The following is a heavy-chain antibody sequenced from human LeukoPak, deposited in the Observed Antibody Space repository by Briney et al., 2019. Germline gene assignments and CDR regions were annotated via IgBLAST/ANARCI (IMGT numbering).Heavy chain of an antibody. V-gene: IGHV3-23*01. J-gene: IGHJ4*02. CDR1: GFSFSSYV. D-gene: IGHD1-26*01. CDR3: AKVIRGTKLFDY. CDR2: ISGSGGST. Sequence: GGSLRLSCAASGFSFSSYVMGWVRQAPGKGLEWVSAISGSGGSTYFADSVKGRFTISRDNSKNTLYLQMNSLRAEDTAVYYCAKVIRGTKLFDYWGQGTLVTVSS.